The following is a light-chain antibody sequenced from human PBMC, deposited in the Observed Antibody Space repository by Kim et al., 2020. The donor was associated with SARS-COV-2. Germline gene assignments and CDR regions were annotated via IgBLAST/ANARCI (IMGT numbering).Light chain of an antibody. CDR3: QQYYSTPPYT. CDR2: WAS. Sequence: DIVMTQSPDSLAVSLGERATINCKSSQSVLYSSNNKNYLAWYQQKPGQPPKLLIYWASTRESGVPDRCSGSGSGTDFTLTISSLQAEDVAVYYCQQYYSTPPYTFGQGTKLEI. J-gene: IGKJ2*01. V-gene: IGKV4-1*01. CDR1: QSVLYSSNNKNY.